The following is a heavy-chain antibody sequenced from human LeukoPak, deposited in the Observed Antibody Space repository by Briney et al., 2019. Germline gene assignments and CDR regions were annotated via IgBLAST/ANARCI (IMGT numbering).Heavy chain of an antibody. J-gene: IGHJ6*03. CDR3: TRGSIAYYYMDV. Sequence: SETLSLTCTVSGYSISSGYYWGWIRQPPGKGLEWIGSIYHSGSTYYNPSLKGRVTISVDTSKNQFSLKLSSVTAADTAVYYCTRGSIAYYYMDVWGKGTTVTISS. D-gene: IGHD3-22*01. CDR2: IYHSGST. CDR1: GYSISSGYY. V-gene: IGHV4-38-2*02.